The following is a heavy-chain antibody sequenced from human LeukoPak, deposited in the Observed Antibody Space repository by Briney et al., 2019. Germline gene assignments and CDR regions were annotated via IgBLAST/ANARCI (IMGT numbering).Heavy chain of an antibody. V-gene: IGHV4-59*08. CDR1: GGSISSYY. D-gene: IGHD3-9*01. CDR2: IYYSWST. Sequence: SETLSLTCTVSGGSISSYYWSWIRQPPGKGLEWIGNIYYSWSTNYNPSLKSRVTISVDTSKNQSSLKLSSVTAADKAVYYCARHVWLQPFDYWGQGTLVTVSS. J-gene: IGHJ4*02. CDR3: ARHVWLQPFDY.